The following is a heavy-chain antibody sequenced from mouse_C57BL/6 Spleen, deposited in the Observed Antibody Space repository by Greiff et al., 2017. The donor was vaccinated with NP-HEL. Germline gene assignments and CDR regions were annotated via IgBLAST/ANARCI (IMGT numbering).Heavy chain of an antibody. Sequence: DVKLVESGPELVKPGASVKIPCKASGYTFTDYNMDWVKQSHGKSLEWIGDINPNNGGTIYNQKFKGKATLTVDKSSSTAYMELRSLTSEYTAVYYCARRDWHYYGSSYVDYFDYWGQGTTLTVSS. J-gene: IGHJ2*01. CDR2: INPNNGGT. V-gene: IGHV1-18*01. CDR1: GYTFTDYN. CDR3: ARRDWHYYGSSYVDYFDY. D-gene: IGHD1-1*01.